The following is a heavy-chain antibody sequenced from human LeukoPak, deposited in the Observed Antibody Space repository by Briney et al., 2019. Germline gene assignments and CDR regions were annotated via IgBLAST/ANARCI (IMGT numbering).Heavy chain of an antibody. CDR3: ASITTVTTYYYYYYYMDV. CDR2: IYYSGST. D-gene: IGHD4-11*01. V-gene: IGHV4-39*01. CDR1: GGSISSSSYY. J-gene: IGHJ6*03. Sequence: SETLSLTCTVSGGSISSSSYYWGWIRQPPGKGLEWIGGIYYSGSTYYNPSLKSRVTISVDTSKNQFSLKLSSVTAADTAVYYCASITTVTTYYYYYYYMDVWGKGTTVTVSS.